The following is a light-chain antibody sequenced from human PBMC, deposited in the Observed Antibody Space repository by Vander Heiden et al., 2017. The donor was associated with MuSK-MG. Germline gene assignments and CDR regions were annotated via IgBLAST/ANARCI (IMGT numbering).Light chain of an antibody. CDR1: QSVSSN. Sequence: EIVMTQSPATLSVSPGERATLSCRASQSVSSNLAWYQQKPGQAPRLLIYGASTRATGIPARFSGSGSGTEFTLTISSLQSEDFAVYYCQQENNWAQTFGGGTKVEIK. J-gene: IGKJ4*01. CDR3: QQENNWAQT. CDR2: GAS. V-gene: IGKV3-15*01.